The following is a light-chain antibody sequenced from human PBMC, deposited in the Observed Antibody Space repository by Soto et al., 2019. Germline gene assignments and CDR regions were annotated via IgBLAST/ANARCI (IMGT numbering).Light chain of an antibody. CDR1: QSISNW. CDR3: QQYNSFSWT. CDR2: HAS. J-gene: IGKJ1*01. V-gene: IGKV1-5*01. Sequence: DIQMTQSPSTLPASLGDRVTITCRASQSISNWLAWYQQKPGTAPKVLIYHASNLQSGVPSRFSGSGSGTDFTLTVSSLQPEDFATYYCQQYNSFSWTFGQGTKVDIK.